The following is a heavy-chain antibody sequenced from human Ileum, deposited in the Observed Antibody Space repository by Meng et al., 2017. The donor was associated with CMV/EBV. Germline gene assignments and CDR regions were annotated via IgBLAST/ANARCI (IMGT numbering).Heavy chain of an antibody. CDR3: ASGLGYCSSTSCYAGRFDP. CDR1: ISSGGYY. V-gene: IGHV4-31*02. J-gene: IGHJ5*02. Sequence: ISSGGYYWSWLRQHPGKGLEWIGYIYYSGSTYYNPSLKSRVTISVDTSKNQFSLKLSSVTAADTAVYYCASGLGYCSSTSCYAGRFDPWGQGTLVTVSS. CDR2: IYYSGST. D-gene: IGHD2-2*01.